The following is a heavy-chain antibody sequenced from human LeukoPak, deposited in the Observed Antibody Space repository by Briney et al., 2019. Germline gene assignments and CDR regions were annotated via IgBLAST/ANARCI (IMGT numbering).Heavy chain of an antibody. CDR3: ARDLGIAARPVFDQ. CDR1: GFTFGSYA. D-gene: IGHD6-6*01. CDR2: FRESGGAT. V-gene: IGHV3-23*01. J-gene: IGHJ4*02. Sequence: GGSLRLSCAASGFTFGSYAMSWVRQAPGKGLEWVSSFRESGGATYYADSVQGRFTISRDDSKNTLYLQMDSLRAEDTAVYYCARDLGIAARPVFDQWGQGTLVTVPS.